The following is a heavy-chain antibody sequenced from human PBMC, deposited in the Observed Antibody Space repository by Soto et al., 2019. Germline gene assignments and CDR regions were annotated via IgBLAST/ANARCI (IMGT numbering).Heavy chain of an antibody. CDR1: GFTFSNYV. V-gene: IGHV3-23*01. CDR2: ISNCCSNR. J-gene: IGHJ6*03. CDR3: ARRGRTLPNYSYYMEV. Sequence: EVQLLEYGGGLVQPGGSLRLSCAASGFTFSNYVMSWVRQAPGKGLDWVSSISNCCSNRYYAESVKGRVTIYRDNSNNTLYLQMNSLRAEDTALYYCARRGRTLPNYSYYMEVWGKGTTVTVSS.